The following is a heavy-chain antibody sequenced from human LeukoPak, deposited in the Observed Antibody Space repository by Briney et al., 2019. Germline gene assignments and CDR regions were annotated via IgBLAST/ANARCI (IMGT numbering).Heavy chain of an antibody. V-gene: IGHV3-7*01. CDR3: ARDRLPYSAY. Sequence: GGSLRLSCAASGCTFSRYWMSWVRQAPGKGLEGVANIKQDGSEKYYVDSVKGRFTISRDNAKNSLYLQMNRLRAEDTAVYYCARDRLPYSAYWGQGTLVTVSS. CDR1: GCTFSRYW. J-gene: IGHJ4*02. CDR2: IKQDGSEK. D-gene: IGHD4-11*01.